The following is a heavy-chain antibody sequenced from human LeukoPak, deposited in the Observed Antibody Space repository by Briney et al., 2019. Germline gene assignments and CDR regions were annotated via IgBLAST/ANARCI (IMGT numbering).Heavy chain of an antibody. V-gene: IGHV4-59*01. CDR1: GGSISSYY. J-gene: IGHJ6*02. CDR3: ARDLPWYSSGWPTYYGMDV. CDR2: IYYSGST. D-gene: IGHD6-19*01. Sequence: SETLSLTCTVSGGSISSYYWGWIRQPPGKGPEWIGYIYYSGSTNYNPSLKSRVTISVDTSKNQFSLKLSSVTAADTAVYYCARDLPWYSSGWPTYYGMDVWGQGTTVTVSS.